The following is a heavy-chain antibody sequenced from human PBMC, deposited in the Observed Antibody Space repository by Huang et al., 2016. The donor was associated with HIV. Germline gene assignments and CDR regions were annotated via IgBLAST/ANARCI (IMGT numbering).Heavy chain of an antibody. CDR2: FYPTGTT. CDR1: GGSIDRGSDY. D-gene: IGHD3-10*01. J-gene: IGHJ4*02. CDR3: ARENRGSWVGGYFDY. V-gene: IGHV4-61*09. Sequence: QVRLQESGPGLVKPSQTLSLTCTVSGGSIDRGSDYWTWIRQPAGKGLEWMGHFYPTGTTDYNSSLKNRVTISSDTSKNQFSLKLNSVTAADTALYYCARENRGSWVGGYFDYWGQGILVTVSS.